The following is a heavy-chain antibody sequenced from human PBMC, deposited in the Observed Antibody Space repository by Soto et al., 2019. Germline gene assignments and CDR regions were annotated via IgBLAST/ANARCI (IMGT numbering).Heavy chain of an antibody. CDR2: ISSSSSTI. Sequence: GGSLRLSCAASGFTFSSYSMNWVRQAPGKGLEWVSYISSSSSTIYYADSVKGRFTISRDNAKNSLYLQMNSLRDEDTAVYYCARDQVTIFGVVINGYYGMDVWGQGTTVTVSS. CDR3: ARDQVTIFGVVINGYYGMDV. D-gene: IGHD3-3*01. J-gene: IGHJ6*02. CDR1: GFTFSSYS. V-gene: IGHV3-48*02.